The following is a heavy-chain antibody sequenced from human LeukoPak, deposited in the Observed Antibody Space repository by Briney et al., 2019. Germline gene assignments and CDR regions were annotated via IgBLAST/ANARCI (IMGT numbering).Heavy chain of an antibody. J-gene: IGHJ4*02. Sequence: PSETLSLTCTVSGGSISSGSYSWSWIRQPPGKGLEWIGYIYYSGSTNYNPSLKSRVTISVDTSKNQFSLKLSSVTAADTAVYYCAKNYQLLSYWGQGTLVTVSS. CDR2: IYYSGST. CDR1: GGSISSGSYS. V-gene: IGHV4-61*01. D-gene: IGHD2-2*01. CDR3: AKNYQLLSY.